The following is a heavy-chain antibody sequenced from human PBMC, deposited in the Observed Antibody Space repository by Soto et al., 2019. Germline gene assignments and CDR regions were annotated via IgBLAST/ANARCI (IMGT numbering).Heavy chain of an antibody. CDR2: IIYRGST. V-gene: IGHV4-39*01. D-gene: IGHD3-22*01. J-gene: IGHJ4*02. CDR1: GGSISSSSYY. Sequence: QLQLQESGPGLVKPSETLSLTCTVSGGSISSSSYYWAGIRQPQGKGRSWMGGIIYRGSTYYNPSRKSRVTISVDTSKNQFSLKLSSVTAADTAVYYCARQPRQSYYYDSSGYFPGLDYWGQGTLVTVSS. CDR3: ARQPRQSYYYDSSGYFPGLDY.